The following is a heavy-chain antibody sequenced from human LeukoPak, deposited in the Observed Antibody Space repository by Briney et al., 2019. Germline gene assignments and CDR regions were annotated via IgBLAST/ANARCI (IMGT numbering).Heavy chain of an antibody. Sequence: GGSLRLSCAASGFTFSGSAIHWVRQTSGKGLEWVGRIKSKTDGGTTDYAAPVKGRFTISRDDSKNTLYLQMNSLKTEDTAVYYCTTEYNWNDFSWVWGQGTLVTVSS. J-gene: IGHJ4*02. CDR1: GFTFSGSA. V-gene: IGHV3-15*01. D-gene: IGHD1-20*01. CDR2: IKSKTDGGTT. CDR3: TTEYNWNDFSWV.